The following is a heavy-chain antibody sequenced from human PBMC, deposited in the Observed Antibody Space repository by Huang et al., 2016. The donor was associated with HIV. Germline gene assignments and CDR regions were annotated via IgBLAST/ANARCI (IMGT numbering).Heavy chain of an antibody. CDR3: ARDPRIQSWLNFFDY. V-gene: IGHV3-74*01. Sequence: EVQLVESGGGLVQPGGSLRLSCAASGFSISSYWMHWVRQAPGKGMVWVSRIKSEGSITSYADSVKGRFTISRDNAKNTRDLEMNRLRAEDAAVYYCARDPRIQSWLNFFDYWGQGTLVSVSS. D-gene: IGHD3-22*01. CDR1: GFSISSYW. CDR2: IKSEGSIT. J-gene: IGHJ4*02.